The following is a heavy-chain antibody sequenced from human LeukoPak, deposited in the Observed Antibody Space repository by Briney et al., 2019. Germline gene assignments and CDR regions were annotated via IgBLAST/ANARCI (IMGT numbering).Heavy chain of an antibody. J-gene: IGHJ4*02. Sequence: GESLKISCKGSGYSFTSYWISWVRQMPGKGLAWMGRIDPSDSYTNYSPSFQGHVTISADKSISTAYLQWSSLKASDTAMYYCARHVIPIDIVVVPAPTYFDYWGQGTLVTVSS. CDR1: GYSFTSYW. D-gene: IGHD2-2*01. CDR2: IDPSDSYT. V-gene: IGHV5-10-1*01. CDR3: ARHVIPIDIVVVPAPTYFDY.